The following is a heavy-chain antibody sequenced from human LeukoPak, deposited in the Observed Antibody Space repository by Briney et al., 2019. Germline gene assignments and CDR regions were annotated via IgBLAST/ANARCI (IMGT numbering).Heavy chain of an antibody. CDR3: VYYDSSGYEYGRLRY. J-gene: IGHJ4*02. Sequence: GGSLRLSCAASGFTFSSHALGWVRQTPGKGLEWISNLSAGGITLYADSVKGRFSISRDNYKNTLYLQITGLGAEDTALYFCVYYDSSGYEYGRLRYWGQGTPAIASS. D-gene: IGHD3-22*01. CDR2: LSAGGIT. CDR1: GFTFSSHA. V-gene: IGHV3-23*01.